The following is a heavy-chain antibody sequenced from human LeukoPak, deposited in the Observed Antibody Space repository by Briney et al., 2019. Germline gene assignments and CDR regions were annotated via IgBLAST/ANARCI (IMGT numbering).Heavy chain of an antibody. CDR2: IDYSGGSS. D-gene: IGHD6-19*01. J-gene: IGHJ4*02. CDR3: ARNSGWYGVS. V-gene: IGHV3-23*01. CDR1: GDSISSGDYY. Sequence: ETLSLTCTVSGDSISSGDYYWSWIRQAPGRGLEWVPSIDYSGGSSYYADSVKGRFTISRDDSKNTLYLQLNSLRVEDTAVYYCARNSGWYGVSWGQGTLVTVSS.